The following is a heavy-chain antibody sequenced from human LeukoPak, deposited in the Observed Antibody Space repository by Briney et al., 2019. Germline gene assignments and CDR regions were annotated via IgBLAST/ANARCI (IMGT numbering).Heavy chain of an antibody. J-gene: IGHJ4*02. Sequence: EPGGSLRLSCAASGLIFSDNAMSWVRQAPGKGLEWVSSISGSGGGTYYADSVKGRFTISRDNSKNTLYLQVNSLGAEDTAVYYCVKNGPVNGWFAEFASWGQGTLVTVSS. CDR3: VKNGPVNGWFAEFAS. V-gene: IGHV3-23*01. CDR1: GLIFSDNA. D-gene: IGHD6-19*01. CDR2: ISGSGGGT.